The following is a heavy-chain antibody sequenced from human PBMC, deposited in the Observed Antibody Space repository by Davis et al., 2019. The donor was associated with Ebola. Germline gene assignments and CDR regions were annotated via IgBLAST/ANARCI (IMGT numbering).Heavy chain of an antibody. V-gene: IGHV4-59*12. Sequence: PGGSLRLSCTVSGGSISSYYWSWIRQPPGKGLEWIGYIYYSGSTYYNPSPKSRVTISVDTSKNQFSLKLSSVTAADTAVYYCARAQTVVPYAFDIWGQGTMVTVSS. D-gene: IGHD2-15*01. J-gene: IGHJ3*02. CDR2: IYYSGST. CDR1: GGSISSYY. CDR3: ARAQTVVPYAFDI.